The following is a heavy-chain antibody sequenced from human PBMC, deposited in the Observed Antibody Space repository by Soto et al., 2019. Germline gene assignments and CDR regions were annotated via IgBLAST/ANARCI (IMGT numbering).Heavy chain of an antibody. CDR1: GGSVSSSIYY. J-gene: IGHJ5*02. V-gene: IGHV4-39*01. CDR3: ARQDVRAWGRFDP. D-gene: IGHD7-27*01. CDR2: IYYSGIT. Sequence: PSETLSLTCTVSGGSVSSSIYYWGWIRQPPGKGLEWIGTIYYSGITYYNPSLQSRVTISVDTSKNQFSLRLSFVTAADAALYFCARQDVRAWGRFDPWGQGTLVTVSS.